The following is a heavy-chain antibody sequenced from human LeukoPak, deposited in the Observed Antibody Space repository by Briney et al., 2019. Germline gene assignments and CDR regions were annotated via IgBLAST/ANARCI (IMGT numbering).Heavy chain of an antibody. V-gene: IGHV1-2*02. CDR1: GGTFSSYA. Sequence: ASVKVSCKASGGTFSSYAISWVRQAPGQGLEWMGWINPNSGGTNYAQKFQGRVTMTRDTSISTAYMELSRLRSDDTAVYYCARLTRSGAVAGTGPFLDYWGQGTLVTVSS. J-gene: IGHJ4*02. CDR2: INPNSGGT. CDR3: ARLTRSGAVAGTGPFLDY. D-gene: IGHD6-19*01.